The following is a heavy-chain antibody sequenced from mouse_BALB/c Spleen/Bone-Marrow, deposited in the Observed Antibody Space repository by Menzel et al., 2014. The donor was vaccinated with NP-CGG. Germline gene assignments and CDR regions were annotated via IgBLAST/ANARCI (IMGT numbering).Heavy chain of an antibody. CDR1: GISITTGNYR. J-gene: IGHJ2*01. CDR3: AREGGGLGHFDY. CDR2: IYYSGTI. V-gene: IGHV3-5*02. Sequence: EVKLMESGPGLVKPSQTVSLPCTVTGISITTGNYRWSWIRQFPGNKLDWIGYIYYSGTITYNPSLTSRTTITRDTSXNQFFLEMNSLTAEDTATYYCAREGGGLGHFDYWGQGTTLTVSS. D-gene: IGHD4-1*01.